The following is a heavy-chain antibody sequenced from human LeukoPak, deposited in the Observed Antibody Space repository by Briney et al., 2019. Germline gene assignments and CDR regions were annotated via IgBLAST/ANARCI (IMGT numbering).Heavy chain of an antibody. D-gene: IGHD1-26*01. Sequence: TSETLSPTCTVSGGSINSYYWSWIRQPPGKGLEWMGHIFYSGSTNYNPSLKSRVTISVDTSKNQFSLKVRSVTAADTAVYYCARQGRGNYYGGFDYWGQGTLVTVSS. CDR3: ARQGRGNYYGGFDY. V-gene: IGHV4-59*08. CDR2: IFYSGST. CDR1: GGSINSYY. J-gene: IGHJ4*02.